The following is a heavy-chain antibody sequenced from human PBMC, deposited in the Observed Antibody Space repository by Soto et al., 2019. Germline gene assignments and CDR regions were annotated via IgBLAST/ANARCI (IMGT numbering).Heavy chain of an antibody. J-gene: IGHJ3*02. CDR3: AIEKVGATSVHVFDI. Sequence: PGGSLRLSCAAFGFTFSSYDMHWVRQATGKGLEWVSGIDSAGETYYSGSVKGRFTISRENAKNSVYLQMNNLRAEDTALYYCAIEKVGATSVHVFDIWGQGTMVTVSS. V-gene: IGHV3-13*04. CDR2: IDSAGET. CDR1: GFTFSSYD. D-gene: IGHD1-26*01.